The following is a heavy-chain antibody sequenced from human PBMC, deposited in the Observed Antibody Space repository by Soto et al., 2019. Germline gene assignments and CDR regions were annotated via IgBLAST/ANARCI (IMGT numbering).Heavy chain of an antibody. D-gene: IGHD2-2*01. CDR2: INHSGST. J-gene: IGHJ6*02. V-gene: IGHV4-34*01. CDR1: GGSFSGYY. Sequence: SETLSLTCAVYGGSFSGYYWSWIRQPPGKGLEWIGEINHSGSTNYNPSLKSRVTISVDTSKNQFSLKLSSVTAADTAVYYCARAYCSSTSCYYYYGMDVWGQGTTVTVSS. CDR3: ARAYCSSTSCYYYYGMDV.